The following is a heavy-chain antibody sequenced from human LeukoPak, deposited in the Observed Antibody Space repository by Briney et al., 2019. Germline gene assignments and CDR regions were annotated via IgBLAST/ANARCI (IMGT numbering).Heavy chain of an antibody. CDR3: ARAYYDYVWGSYRVNLFDY. Sequence: WETLSLTCTVSGYSISSGDYWGCIRPPPEDGLEWGGSIYHSGSTYYNPSLKSRFTISVDTSKNQFSLKLSSVTAADTAVYYCARAYYDYVWGSYRVNLFDYWGQGTLVTVSS. V-gene: IGHV4-38-2*02. D-gene: IGHD3-16*02. CDR2: IYHSGST. CDR1: GYSISSGDY. J-gene: IGHJ4*02.